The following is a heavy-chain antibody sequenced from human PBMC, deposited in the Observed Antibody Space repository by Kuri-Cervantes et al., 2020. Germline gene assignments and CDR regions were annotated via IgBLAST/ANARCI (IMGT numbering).Heavy chain of an antibody. CDR3: ARNPPTRYSYTPSMDYYYMDV. V-gene: IGHV4-34*01. CDR2: INHSGST. Sequence: SETLSLTCAVYGGSFSGYYWSWIRQPPGKGLEWIGEINHSGSTNYNPSLKSRVTISVDTSKNQFSLKLSSVTAADTAVYYCARNPPTRYSYTPSMDYYYMDVWGQGTLVTVSS. CDR1: GGSFSGYY. J-gene: IGHJ6*03. D-gene: IGHD5-18*01.